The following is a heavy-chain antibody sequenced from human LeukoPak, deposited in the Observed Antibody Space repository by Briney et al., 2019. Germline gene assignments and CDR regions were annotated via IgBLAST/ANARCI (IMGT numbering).Heavy chain of an antibody. Sequence: ASVKVSCKASGYTFTSYYMHWVRQAPGQGLEWMGIINPSGGSTSYAQKFQGRVTITADKSTSTAYMELSSLRSEDTAVYYCARYCSGGSCYSGVDYWGQGTLVTVSS. CDR3: ARYCSGGSCYSGVDY. J-gene: IGHJ4*02. D-gene: IGHD2-15*01. CDR1: GYTFTSYY. V-gene: IGHV1-46*01. CDR2: INPSGGST.